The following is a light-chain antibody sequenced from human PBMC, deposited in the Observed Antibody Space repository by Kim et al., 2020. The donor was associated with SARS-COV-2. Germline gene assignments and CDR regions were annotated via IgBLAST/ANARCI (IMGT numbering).Light chain of an antibody. Sequence: FAPEPRATLSCRASHSVSSTYFAWYQQKPGQAPRLLIYGASNRATGIPDRFSGSGSGTDFTLTISRLEPEDFVVYYCQQYGSAPRTFGQGTKLEI. CDR3: QQYGSAPRT. CDR1: HSVSSTY. V-gene: IGKV3-20*01. CDR2: GAS. J-gene: IGKJ2*01.